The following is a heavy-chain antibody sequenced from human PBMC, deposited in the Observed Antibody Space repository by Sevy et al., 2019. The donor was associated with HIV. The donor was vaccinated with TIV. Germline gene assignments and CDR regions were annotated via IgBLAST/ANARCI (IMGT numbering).Heavy chain of an antibody. CDR2: FDPEDGET. CDR3: AKTREYYSDNSGYLDY. V-gene: IGHV1-24*01. CDR1: GYALTDFP. D-gene: IGHD3-22*01. Sequence: ASVKVSCKFSGYALTDFPIHWVRQAPGKGLEWVGRFDPEDGETIYAQKFQGRVTMTEDTSTDTAYMALCSLRSEDTAVYYCAKTREYYSDNSGYLDYWGQGTLVTVSS. J-gene: IGHJ4*02.